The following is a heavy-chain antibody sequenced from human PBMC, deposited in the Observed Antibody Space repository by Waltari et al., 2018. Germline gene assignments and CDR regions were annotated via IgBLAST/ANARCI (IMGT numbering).Heavy chain of an antibody. D-gene: IGHD3-22*01. CDR2: INGYGDKT. V-gene: IGHV3-23*01. Sequence: EVQVLESGGGLVQPGGSLRLNCAAFGFLFNYYAINWVRQAPGKGLEWVSGINGYGDKTYYADSVKGRFTLSRDNSRNTLSLQMNSLRAEDTAVYYCAKAHFYDTSGYIEHWGQGTLVTVSS. CDR1: GFLFNYYA. J-gene: IGHJ5*02. CDR3: AKAHFYDTSGYIEH.